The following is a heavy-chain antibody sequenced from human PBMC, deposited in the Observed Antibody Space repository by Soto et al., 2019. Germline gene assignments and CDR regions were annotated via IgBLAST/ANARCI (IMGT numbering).Heavy chain of an antibody. Sequence: GGSLRLSCAASGFTFSSYAMHWVRQAPGKGLEWVAVISYDGSNKYYADSVKGRFTISRDNSKNTLYLQMNSLRAEDTAVYYCPRATVSTGHYYGMDVWGQGTTVTVSS. CDR1: GFTFSSYA. J-gene: IGHJ6*02. CDR2: ISYDGSNK. CDR3: PRATVSTGHYYGMDV. D-gene: IGHD4-4*01. V-gene: IGHV3-30-3*01.